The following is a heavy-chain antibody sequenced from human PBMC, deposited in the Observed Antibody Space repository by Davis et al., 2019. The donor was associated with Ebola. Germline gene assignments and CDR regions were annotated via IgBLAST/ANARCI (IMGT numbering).Heavy chain of an antibody. D-gene: IGHD2-8*01. CDR1: AFTFSEYG. V-gene: IGHV3-23*01. J-gene: IGHJ4*02. Sequence: GESLKISCAASAFTFSEYGMSWVRQAPGKGLEWVSGISGSGGRTHSADSVRGRFSISRDDSKNTLYLQMDSLRAEDTAVFYCAEGGTNNFLGANWGQGTLVTVSS. CDR3: AEGGTNNFLGAN. CDR2: ISGSGGRT.